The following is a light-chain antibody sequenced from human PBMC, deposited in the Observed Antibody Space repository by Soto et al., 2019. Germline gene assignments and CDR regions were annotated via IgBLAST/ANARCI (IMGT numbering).Light chain of an antibody. J-gene: IGLJ2*01. Sequence: QSALTQPASVSGSPGQSITISCTGTSSDVGGYNYVSWYQQHPGKAPKLMIYDVSTRPSGVSTRFSGSKSGNTASLTISGLQAEDEADYYGSSYTSSSTRVFGGGTKLTVL. CDR3: SSYTSSSTRV. CDR2: DVS. CDR1: SSDVGGYNY. V-gene: IGLV2-14*01.